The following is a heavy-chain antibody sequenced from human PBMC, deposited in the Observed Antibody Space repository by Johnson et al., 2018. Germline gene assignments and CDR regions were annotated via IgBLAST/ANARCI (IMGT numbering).Heavy chain of an antibody. CDR1: GFTFSSKA. D-gene: IGHD1-26*01. CDR3: ARDTSSDYYYYYYMDV. Sequence: VQLVQSAGGVVQPGRSLILSCAASGFTFSSKAMHWVRQAPGKGLEGVAVISYDGNNKYYAESMKGRFNISRDNSKNTLNLQLNSRRAEDTAVYYCARDTSSDYYYYYYMDVWGKGTTVTVSS. J-gene: IGHJ6*03. CDR2: ISYDGNNK. V-gene: IGHV3-30-3*01.